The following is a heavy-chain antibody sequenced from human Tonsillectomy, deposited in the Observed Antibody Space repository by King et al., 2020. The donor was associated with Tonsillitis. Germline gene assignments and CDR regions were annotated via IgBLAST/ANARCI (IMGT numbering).Heavy chain of an antibody. CDR3: SRDPLAAVAAYYFDY. D-gene: IGHD6-25*01. CDR1: GFTFSSYA. Sequence: VQLVESGGGVVQPGRSLRLSCAASGFTFSSYAMHWVRQAPGKGLEWVAVISYEGSNKDYVDSVKGRFTISRDNSKNTLYLQMNSLTPQDTAVYYCSRDPLAAVAAYYFDYWGQGTLVTVSS. J-gene: IGHJ4*02. V-gene: IGHV3-30-3*01. CDR2: ISYEGSNK.